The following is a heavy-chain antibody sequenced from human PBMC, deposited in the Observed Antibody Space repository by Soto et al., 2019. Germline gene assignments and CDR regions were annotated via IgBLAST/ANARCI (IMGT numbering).Heavy chain of an antibody. Sequence: QVQLVESGGGVVQPGRSLRLSCAASGFTFSSYGMHWVRQAPGKGLEWVAVISYDGSNKYYADSVKGRFTISRDNSKNTLYLQMNSLRAEDTAVYYCASPGVFLWFGGDAFDIWGQGTMVTVSS. V-gene: IGHV3-30*03. J-gene: IGHJ3*02. CDR2: ISYDGSNK. CDR1: GFTFSSYG. CDR3: ASPGVFLWFGGDAFDI. D-gene: IGHD3-10*01.